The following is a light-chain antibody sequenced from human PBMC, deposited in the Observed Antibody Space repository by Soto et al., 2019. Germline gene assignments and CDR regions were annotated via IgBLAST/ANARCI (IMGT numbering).Light chain of an antibody. CDR3: STWDDRLNGFV. V-gene: IGLV1-36*01. CDR1: NSNIGDNA. Sequence: QSVLTQPPSVSEAPRQRVTISCSGSNSNIGDNAVNWYQQLPGMPPKLLIYYDDLLPSGVSDRFSGSKSGTTASLAISGLQSADEAEYYCSTWDDRLNGFVFGTGTKLTVL. J-gene: IGLJ1*01. CDR2: YDD.